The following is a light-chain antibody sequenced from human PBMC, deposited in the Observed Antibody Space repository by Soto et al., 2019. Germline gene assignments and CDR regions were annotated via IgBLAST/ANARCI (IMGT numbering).Light chain of an antibody. CDR1: QSISTY. CDR3: QQTYSTPPT. CDR2: AAS. J-gene: IGKJ1*01. Sequence: DIQMTQSPSSLSASVGDRVTITCRASQSISTYLNWYQQKAGLAPKLLIYAASSLQSGVPSRFSGSGSGTDFTLTISSLQPEDFATYYCQQTYSTPPTFGQGPRWIS. V-gene: IGKV1-39*01.